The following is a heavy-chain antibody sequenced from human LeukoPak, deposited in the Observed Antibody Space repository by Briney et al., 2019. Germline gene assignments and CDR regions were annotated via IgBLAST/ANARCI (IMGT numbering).Heavy chain of an antibody. J-gene: IGHJ3*02. CDR3: AREFTVVGGVVNAFDI. D-gene: IGHD3-10*01. CDR1: GDSVSSNSAA. V-gene: IGHV6-1*01. Sequence: SQTLSLTCANSGDSVSSNSAAWNWIRQSPSRGLEWLGRTSYRSKWYRDYAVSVKSRITVNPDTSKNQFSLQLNSVTPEDTAVYYCAREFTVVGGVVNAFDIWGQGTMVTVSS. CDR2: TSYRSKWYR.